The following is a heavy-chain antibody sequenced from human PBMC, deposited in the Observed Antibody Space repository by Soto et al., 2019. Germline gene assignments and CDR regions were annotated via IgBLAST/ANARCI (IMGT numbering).Heavy chain of an antibody. CDR1: GGNIRSGDYY. Sequence: SETLSLTCNVSGGNIRSGDYYWCRLRPPPGQGLEWIGYTYYSGITYCNPSLKSRVTISVDTAKNQISLKLPSVTAAGTAVCYWARPRAYYDSRLYDYVGQGTRVTVCS. D-gene: IGHD3-3*01. CDR2: TYYSGIT. J-gene: IGHJ4*02. V-gene: IGHV4-30-4*01. CDR3: ARPRAYYDSRLYDY.